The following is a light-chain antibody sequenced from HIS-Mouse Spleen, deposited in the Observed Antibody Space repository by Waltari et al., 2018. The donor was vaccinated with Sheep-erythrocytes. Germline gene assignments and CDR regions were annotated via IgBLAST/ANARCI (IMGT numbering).Light chain of an antibody. J-gene: IGKJ4*01. V-gene: IGKV1-33*01. Sequence: DIQMTQSPSSLSAPVGDRVTITCPASQDISKYLNWYQQKPGKAPKLLIYDASNLETGVPSRFSGSGSGTDFTFTISSLQPEDIATYYCQQYDNLPSLTFGGGTKVEIK. CDR3: QQYDNLPSLT. CDR1: QDISKY. CDR2: DAS.